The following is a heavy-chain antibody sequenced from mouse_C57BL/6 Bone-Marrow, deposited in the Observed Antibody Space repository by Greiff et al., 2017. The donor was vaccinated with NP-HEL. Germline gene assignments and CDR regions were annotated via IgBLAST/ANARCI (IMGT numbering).Heavy chain of an antibody. CDR1: GFSFNTYA. J-gene: IGHJ3*01. D-gene: IGHD4-1*01. V-gene: IGHV10-1*01. Sequence: GGGLVQPKGSLKLSCAASGFSFNTYAMNWVRQAPGKGLEWVSRIRSKSNNYATYYADSVKDRFTISRDDSESMLYLQMNNLKSEDTAKYYSVKHAITGSWFAYWGQGTLVTVSA. CDR2: IRSKSNNYAT. CDR3: VKHAITGSWFAY.